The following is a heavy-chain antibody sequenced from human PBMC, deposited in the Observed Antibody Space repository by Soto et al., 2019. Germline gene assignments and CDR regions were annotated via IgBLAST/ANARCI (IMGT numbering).Heavy chain of an antibody. J-gene: IGHJ4*02. Sequence: DLEWIGYIYYSGSTYYNPSLKSRVTISVDTSKNQFSLKLSSVTAADTAVYYCARSSIWGSYRWGQGTLVTVSS. CDR2: IYYSGST. CDR3: ARSSIWGSYR. V-gene: IGHV4-31*02. D-gene: IGHD3-16*02.